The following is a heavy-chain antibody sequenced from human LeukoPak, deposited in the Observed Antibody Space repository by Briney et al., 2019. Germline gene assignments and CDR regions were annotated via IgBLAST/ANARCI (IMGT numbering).Heavy chain of an antibody. CDR2: IGQDGSEK. J-gene: IGHJ4*02. CDR3: VRIGLEPGPRHY. V-gene: IGHV3-7*01. CDR1: KFIIGNYF. D-gene: IGHD1-14*01. Sequence: PGGSLRLSCEASKFIIGNYFMSWVRQAPGKGLEWVANIGQDGSEKNYVDSVKGRFTISRDNARSSVYLQMNSLRAEDTAIYYCVRIGLEPGPRHYWGQGTLATVSS.